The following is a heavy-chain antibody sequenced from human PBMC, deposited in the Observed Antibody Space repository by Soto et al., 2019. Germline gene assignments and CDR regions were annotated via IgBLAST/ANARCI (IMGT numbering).Heavy chain of an antibody. Sequence: GGSLRLSCAASGFTFSSYSMNWVRQAPGKGLEWVSYISSSSSTIYYADSVKGRFTISRDNAKNSLYLQMNSLRAEDTAVYYCAREHPDIVVVVAAPPGGMDVWGQGTTVTLSS. CDR1: GFTFSSYS. CDR3: AREHPDIVVVVAAPPGGMDV. J-gene: IGHJ6*02. CDR2: ISSSSSTI. D-gene: IGHD2-15*01. V-gene: IGHV3-48*01.